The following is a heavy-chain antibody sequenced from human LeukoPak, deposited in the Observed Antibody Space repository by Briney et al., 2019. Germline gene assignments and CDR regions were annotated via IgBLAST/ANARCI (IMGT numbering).Heavy chain of an antibody. J-gene: IGHJ4*02. Sequence: GGSLRLSCAASGFTVSSNNMSWVRQAPGKGLECVSVIYTDSDTYYSDSVKDRFTISRDNSKNTLYLQMNSLITDDNAVYYYATAPLSSACRFTSEHYYWGQGTLVTVSS. CDR2: IYTDSDT. V-gene: IGHV3-66*01. D-gene: IGHD1-14*01. CDR1: GFTVSSNN. CDR3: ATAPLSSACRFTSEHYY.